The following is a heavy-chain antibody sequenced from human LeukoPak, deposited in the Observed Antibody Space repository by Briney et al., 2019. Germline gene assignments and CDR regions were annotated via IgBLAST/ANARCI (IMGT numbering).Heavy chain of an antibody. CDR3: ARSPSVRVGHFDY. V-gene: IGHV4-39*07. CDR1: GDSISTSTYY. D-gene: IGHD3/OR15-3a*01. J-gene: IGHJ4*02. Sequence: SETLSLTCTVSGDSISTSTYYWGWIRQPPGKGLQWIGRIYYSENTYYNPSLTPDTSYHPSLKSRVTMSVDTSKSQFSLKLSSVTAADTAVYYCARSPSVRVGHFDYWGQGTLVTVSS. CDR2: IYYSENT.